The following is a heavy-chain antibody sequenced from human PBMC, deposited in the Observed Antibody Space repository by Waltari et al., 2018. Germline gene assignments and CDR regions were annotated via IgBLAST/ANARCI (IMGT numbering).Heavy chain of an antibody. J-gene: IGHJ6*03. Sequence: QVQLQESGPGRVKASETLSLTCSVSGSSIPGGYYWGWVRQAPGKGLEWIGSFYHGGNTYYSMSFKSRVTISIDTSKNHFSLEMTSVAAADTAVYYCVRLNWGEHFYYYYMDIWGKGTTVTVSS. CDR1: GSSIPGGYY. V-gene: IGHV4-38-2*02. D-gene: IGHD7-27*01. CDR3: VRLNWGEHFYYYYMDI. CDR2: FYHGGNT.